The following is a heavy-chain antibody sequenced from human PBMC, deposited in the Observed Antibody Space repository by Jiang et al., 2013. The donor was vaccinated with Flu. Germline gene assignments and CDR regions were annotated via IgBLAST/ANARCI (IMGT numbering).Heavy chain of an antibody. D-gene: IGHD2-15*01. Sequence: SGAEVKEPGSSVKVSCKASRDTFYRYVFSWVRQAPGQGLEWMGGIIPMFGTTNLAQTFEGRLTITADESTSTLYMELSSLRSEDTAVYYCARDSSSETYPLLLYYFDLWGRGTLVTVSS. CDR1: RDTFYRYV. V-gene: IGHV1-69*01. CDR2: IIPMFGTT. J-gene: IGHJ2*01. CDR3: ARDSSSETYPLLLYYFDL.